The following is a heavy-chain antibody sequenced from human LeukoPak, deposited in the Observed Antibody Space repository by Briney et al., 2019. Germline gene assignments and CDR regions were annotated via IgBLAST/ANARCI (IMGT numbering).Heavy chain of an antibody. Sequence: QPGGSLRLSCAASGFTFSSYAMHWVRQAPGKGLEWVAVISYDGSNNYYADSVKGRFTISRDNSKNTLYLQMNSLRAEDTAVYYCARDASGDIVVVVAAYFDYWGQGTLVTVSS. D-gene: IGHD2-15*01. CDR3: ARDASGDIVVVVAAYFDY. CDR2: ISYDGSNN. V-gene: IGHV3-30-3*01. J-gene: IGHJ4*02. CDR1: GFTFSSYA.